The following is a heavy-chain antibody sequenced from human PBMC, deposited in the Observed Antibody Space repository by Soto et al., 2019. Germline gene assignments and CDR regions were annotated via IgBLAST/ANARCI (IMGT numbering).Heavy chain of an antibody. CDR2: IYHSGST. D-gene: IGHD3-22*01. J-gene: IGHJ4*02. CDR3: ARAGEYDSSGYFDY. V-gene: IGHV4-30-2*01. Sequence: SETLSLTCAVSGGSISSGGYSWSWIRQPPGKGLEWIGYIYHSGSTYYNPSLKSRVTISVDRSKNQFSLKLSSVTAADTAVYYCARAGEYDSSGYFDYWGQGTLVTVSS. CDR1: GGSISSGGYS.